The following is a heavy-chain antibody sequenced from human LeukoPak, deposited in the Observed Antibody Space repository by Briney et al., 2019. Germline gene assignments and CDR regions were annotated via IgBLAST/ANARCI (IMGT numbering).Heavy chain of an antibody. Sequence: PSETLSLTCTVSGGSISSYYWSWIRQPPGKGLEWIGYIYYSGSTNYNPSLKSRVTISVDTSKNQFSLKLSSVTAADTAVYYCARPFPRAAAGNDYWGQGTLVTVSS. V-gene: IGHV4-59*01. D-gene: IGHD6-13*01. J-gene: IGHJ4*02. CDR1: GGSISSYY. CDR2: IYYSGST. CDR3: ARPFPRAAAGNDY.